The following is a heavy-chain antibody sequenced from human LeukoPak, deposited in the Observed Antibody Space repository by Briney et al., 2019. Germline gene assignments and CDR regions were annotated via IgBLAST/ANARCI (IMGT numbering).Heavy chain of an antibody. CDR3: ARGAHGHYYMDV. Sequence: ASVKVSCTASGYIFTGYYMHWVPQASGQGLVGMGWINPNRGGTNYAQKFQGRVTMTRDTSISTAYMELSRLRSDDTAVYYCARGAHGHYYMDVWGKGTTVTVSS. D-gene: IGHD5-24*01. CDR1: GYIFTGYY. V-gene: IGHV1-2*02. J-gene: IGHJ6*03. CDR2: INPNRGGT.